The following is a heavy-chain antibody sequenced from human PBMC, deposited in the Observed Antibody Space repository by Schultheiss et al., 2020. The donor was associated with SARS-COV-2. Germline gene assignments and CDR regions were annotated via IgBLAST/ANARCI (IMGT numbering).Heavy chain of an antibody. Sequence: SQTLSLTCTVSGGSISSYYWSWIRQPAGKGLEWIGYIYYSGSTNYNPSLKSRVTMSIDTSKNQFSLKLSSVTAADTAVYYCARDQRTMVRGVFDYWGQGTLVTVSS. CDR1: GGSISSYY. D-gene: IGHD3-10*01. CDR2: IYYSGST. V-gene: IGHV4-59*01. CDR3: ARDQRTMVRGVFDY. J-gene: IGHJ4*02.